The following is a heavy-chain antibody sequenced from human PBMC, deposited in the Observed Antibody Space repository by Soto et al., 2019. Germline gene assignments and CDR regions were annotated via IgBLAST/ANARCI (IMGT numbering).Heavy chain of an antibody. CDR2: IWYDGSNK. CDR3: ARDRDGSGSSALSFDY. CDR1: GFTFSSYG. V-gene: IGHV3-33*01. D-gene: IGHD3-10*01. Sequence: PGGSLRLSCAASGFTFSSYGMHWVRQAPGKGLKWVAVIWYDGSNKYYADSVKGRFTISRDNSKNTLYLQMNSLRAEDTAVYYCARDRDGSGSSALSFDYWGQGTLVTVSS. J-gene: IGHJ4*02.